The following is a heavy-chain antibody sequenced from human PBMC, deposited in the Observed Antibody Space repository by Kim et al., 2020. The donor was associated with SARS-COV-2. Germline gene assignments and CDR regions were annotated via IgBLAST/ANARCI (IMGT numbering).Heavy chain of an antibody. V-gene: IGHV3-53*01. J-gene: IGHJ6*02. CDR2: IYSGGST. CDR1: GFTVSSNY. Sequence: GGSLRLSCAASGFTVSSNYMSWVRQAPGKGLEWVSVIYSGGSTYYADSVKGRFTISRDNSKNTLYLQMNSLRAEDTAVYYCARDLRGYCSSGSCYYYYGMYVWGQGTTVTASS. CDR3: ARDLRGYCSSGSCYYYYGMYV. D-gene: IGHD2-15*01.